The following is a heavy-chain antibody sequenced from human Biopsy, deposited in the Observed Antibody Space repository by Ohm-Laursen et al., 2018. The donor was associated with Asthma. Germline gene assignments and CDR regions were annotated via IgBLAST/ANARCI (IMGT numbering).Heavy chain of an antibody. CDR3: VRAVRNEQWLAPFDY. CDR2: VYWTGST. V-gene: IGHV4-59*07. CDR1: GGSISSFY. J-gene: IGHJ4*02. D-gene: IGHD6-19*01. Sequence: SDTLSLTCSVYGGSISSFYWSWIRQSPEKGLEWMGYVYWTGSTNYNPSLKSRITMSVDTPKNRMFLELTSVTAADTAIYYCVRAVRNEQWLAPFDYWGQGKPATVSS.